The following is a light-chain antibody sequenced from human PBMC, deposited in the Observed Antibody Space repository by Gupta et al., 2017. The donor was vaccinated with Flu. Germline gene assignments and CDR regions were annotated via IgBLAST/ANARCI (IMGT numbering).Light chain of an antibody. CDR2: WAS. V-gene: IGKV4-1*01. CDR1: QSVLYSSNHKNY. CDR3: QQYHSPPWT. Sequence: IVMTQTPDSLAVSLGERATINCKASQSVLYSSNHKNYLAWYQQKPGQPPKLLIYWASTRESGVPDRFSGSGSGTDFTLTISSLQAEDVAVYYCQQYHSPPWTFGQGTKVEIK. J-gene: IGKJ1*01.